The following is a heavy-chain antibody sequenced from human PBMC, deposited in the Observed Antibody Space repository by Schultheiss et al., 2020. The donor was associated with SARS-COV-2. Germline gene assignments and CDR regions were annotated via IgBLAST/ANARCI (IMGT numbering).Heavy chain of an antibody. CDR1: AFTFSSYG. V-gene: IGHV3-30*03. J-gene: IGHJ4*02. D-gene: IGHD1-7*01. Sequence: GGSLRLSCAASAFTFSSYGMHWVRQAPGKGLEWVAVISYDGSNKYYADSVKGRFTISRDNSKNTLYLQMNSLRAEDTAVYYCTTRVVTGTRVFDYWGQGTLVTVSS. CDR3: TTRVVTGTRVFDY. CDR2: ISYDGSNK.